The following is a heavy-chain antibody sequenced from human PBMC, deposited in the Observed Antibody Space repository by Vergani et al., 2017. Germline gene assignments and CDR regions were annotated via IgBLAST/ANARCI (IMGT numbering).Heavy chain of an antibody. V-gene: IGHV4-31*03. CDR2: IYSTGST. CDR1: GDSISSGVYY. D-gene: IGHD3-22*01. CDR3: ARMGGYDEGDAFRIGYFDS. Sequence: QVQLQESGPGLVKPSQTLSLTCSVSGDSISSGVYYWNWLRQHPGKGLEWIGYIYSTGSTHHNPSLRRRINMSVDTSKNQFSLKLNSVTAADTAMYYGARMGGYDEGDAFRIGYFDSWGPGILVTVSS. J-gene: IGHJ4*02.